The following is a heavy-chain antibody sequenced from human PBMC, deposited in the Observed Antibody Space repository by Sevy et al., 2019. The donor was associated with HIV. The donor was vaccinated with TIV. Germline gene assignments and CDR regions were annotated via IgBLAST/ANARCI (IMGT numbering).Heavy chain of an antibody. J-gene: IGHJ4*02. V-gene: IGHV3-21*01. CDR2: ISSSSSYI. D-gene: IGHD5-12*01. Sequence: GGSLRLSCAASGFTFSSYSMNWVRQAPGKGLEWVSSISSSSSYIYYADSVKGRFTISRDNAKNSLYLQMNSLRAEDTAVYYCARDPMGAYSGYAPFDYWGQGTLVTVSS. CDR3: ARDPMGAYSGYAPFDY. CDR1: GFTFSSYS.